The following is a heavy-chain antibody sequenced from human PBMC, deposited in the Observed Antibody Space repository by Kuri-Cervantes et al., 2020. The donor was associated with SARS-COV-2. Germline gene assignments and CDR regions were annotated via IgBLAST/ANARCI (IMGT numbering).Heavy chain of an antibody. V-gene: IGHV3-30*04. D-gene: IGHD2-21*01. CDR1: GFTFKTCA. CDR2: ISSDGINK. J-gene: IGHJ4*02. Sequence: GGSLRLSCAASGFTFKTCAMHWVRQAPGRGLEWVAMISSDGINKSYADSVKGRFTISRDNSKNTLCLNMSSLRAEDTAMYYCARDRVGVLDSWGQGTLVTVSS. CDR3: ARDRVGVLDS.